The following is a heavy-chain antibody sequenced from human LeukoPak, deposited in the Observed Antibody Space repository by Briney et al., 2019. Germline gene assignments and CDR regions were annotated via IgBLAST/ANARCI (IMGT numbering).Heavy chain of an antibody. CDR3: ARRGRLLRFGESHRGIDAFDI. CDR2: INHSGST. V-gene: IGHV4-34*01. Sequence: SETLSLTCAVDGGSFSGYYWSWIRQPPGKGLEWIGEINHSGSTNYNPSLKSRVTISVDTSKNQFSLKLSSVTAADTAVSYCARRGRLLRFGESHRGIDAFDIWGQGTMLTVSS. J-gene: IGHJ3*02. D-gene: IGHD3-10*01. CDR1: GGSFSGYY.